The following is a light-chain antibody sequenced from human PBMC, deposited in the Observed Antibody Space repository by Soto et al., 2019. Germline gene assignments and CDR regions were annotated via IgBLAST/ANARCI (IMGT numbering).Light chain of an antibody. CDR2: EVR. CDR1: MRDIGAYNL. CDR3: SSFTSRSSLI. V-gene: IGLV2-14*01. J-gene: IGLJ2*01. Sequence: QSALTQPASVSGSPGQSITIFCAGTMRDIGAYNLVSWYQQHPGRAPQLIIYEVRNRPSGSSFRFSGSKSGNTASLTISGLQAEDEADYYCSSFTSRSSLIVGGGTKLTVL.